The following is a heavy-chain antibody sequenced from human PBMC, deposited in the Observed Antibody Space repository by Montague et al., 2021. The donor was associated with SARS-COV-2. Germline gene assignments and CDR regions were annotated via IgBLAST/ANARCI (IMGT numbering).Heavy chain of an antibody. D-gene: IGHD4-17*01. Sequence: TLSLTCTVSGGSISSPGYYWSWIRQPAGKGLEWIGRIYTSGTTNYNPSLKSRVTISVDTSKNQFSLKLTSVTAADTAVYYCARFTAVTSSIDFWGQGTLIPVSS. CDR2: IYTSGTT. CDR1: GGSISSPGYY. CDR3: ARFTAVTSSIDF. V-gene: IGHV4-61*02. J-gene: IGHJ4*02.